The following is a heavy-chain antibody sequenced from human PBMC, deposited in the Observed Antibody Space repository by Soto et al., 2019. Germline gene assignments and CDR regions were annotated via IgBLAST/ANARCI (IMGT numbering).Heavy chain of an antibody. CDR3: AKGPGW. Sequence: LRRSCAASGFSFRSYGMHWVRQAPGKGLEWVAVISYDGSNKYYADSVKGRFTISRDNSKNTLYLQMNSLRAEDTAVYYCAKGPGWWGQGTLVTVSS. CDR2: ISYDGSNK. CDR1: GFSFRSYG. D-gene: IGHD6-19*01. V-gene: IGHV3-30*18. J-gene: IGHJ4*02.